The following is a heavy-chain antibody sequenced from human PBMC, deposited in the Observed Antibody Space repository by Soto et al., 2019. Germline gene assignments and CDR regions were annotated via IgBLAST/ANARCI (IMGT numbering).Heavy chain of an antibody. CDR2: IIPIFGTA. D-gene: IGHD3-3*01. CDR1: GGTFSSYA. J-gene: IGHJ6*02. CDR3: ARALRWNYDFWCGYYYVMDV. V-gene: IGHV1-69*06. Sequence: SVKVSCKASGGTFSSYAISWVRQAPGQGLEWLGGIIPIFGTANYAQKFQGRVTITADKSTSTAYMELSSLRSEDTAVYYCARALRWNYDFWCGYYYVMDVGGQGTRVTVSS.